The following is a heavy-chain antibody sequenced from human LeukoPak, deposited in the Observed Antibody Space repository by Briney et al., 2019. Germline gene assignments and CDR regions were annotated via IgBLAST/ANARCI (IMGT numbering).Heavy chain of an antibody. V-gene: IGHV4-4*07. CDR3: ARVLGDGYNLDY. CDR1: GGSISTYY. CDR2: IYTNGRT. Sequence: SSETLSLTCTVSGGSISTYYWSWIRQPAGKGLEWIGRIYTNGRTNYNPSLKSRVTMSVDTSKNQFSLKLSSVTAADTAVYYCARVLGDGYNLDYWGQGTLVTVSS. J-gene: IGHJ4*02. D-gene: IGHD5-24*01.